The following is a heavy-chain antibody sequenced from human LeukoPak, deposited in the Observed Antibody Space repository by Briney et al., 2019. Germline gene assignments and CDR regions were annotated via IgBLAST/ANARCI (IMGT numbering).Heavy chain of an antibody. Sequence: GESLKISCKASGYSFSSYWIAWVRHMTGEGLEWMGITYLGDSDTRYSPSFQGQVTISADKSISTAYLQWSCLKASDTATYYFARSGCSGCDEGFDYWGQGTLVTVSS. CDR3: ARSGCSGCDEGFDY. D-gene: IGHD6-19*01. J-gene: IGHJ4*02. CDR2: TYLGDSDT. CDR1: GYSFSSYW. V-gene: IGHV5-51*01.